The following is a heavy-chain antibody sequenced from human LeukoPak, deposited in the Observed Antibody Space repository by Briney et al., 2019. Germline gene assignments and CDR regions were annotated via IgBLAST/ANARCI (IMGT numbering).Heavy chain of an antibody. Sequence: GGSLRLSCTASGFTFGDYAMSWVRQAPGKGLEWVGFIRSKAYGGTTEYAASVKGRFTISRDNAKNSLYLQMNSLRAEDTAVYYCARGYCSGGSCYPIFAFDIWGQGTMVTVSS. J-gene: IGHJ3*02. CDR2: IRSKAYGGTT. CDR3: ARGYCSGGSCYPIFAFDI. D-gene: IGHD2-15*01. CDR1: GFTFGDYA. V-gene: IGHV3-49*04.